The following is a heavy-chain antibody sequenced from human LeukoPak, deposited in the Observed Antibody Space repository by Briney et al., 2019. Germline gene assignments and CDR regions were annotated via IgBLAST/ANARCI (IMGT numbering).Heavy chain of an antibody. D-gene: IGHD6-19*01. CDR2: IYYSGST. V-gene: IGHV4-59*01. CDR3: ARGGGQWLYYFDY. J-gene: IGHJ4*02. CDR1: GGSISSYY. Sequence: IPSETLSLTCTVSGGSISSYYWSWIRQPPGKGLEWIGYIYYSGSTNYNPSLKSRVTISVDTSKNQFSLKLSSVTAADTAVYYCARGGGQWLYYFDYWGQGTLVTVSS.